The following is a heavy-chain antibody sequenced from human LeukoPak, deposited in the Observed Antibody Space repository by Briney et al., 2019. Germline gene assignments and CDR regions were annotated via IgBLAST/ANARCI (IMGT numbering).Heavy chain of an antibody. CDR1: GFTFSSYA. CDR2: ISGSGGST. CDR3: AKALGFTMIVVVITPLVFDY. J-gene: IGHJ4*02. Sequence: HPGGSLRLSCAASGFTFSSYAMSWVRQAPGKGLEWVSAISGSGGSTYYADSVKGRFTISRDNSKNTLYLQMNSLRAEDTAVYYCAKALGFTMIVVVITPLVFDYWGQGTLVTVSS. V-gene: IGHV3-23*01. D-gene: IGHD3-22*01.